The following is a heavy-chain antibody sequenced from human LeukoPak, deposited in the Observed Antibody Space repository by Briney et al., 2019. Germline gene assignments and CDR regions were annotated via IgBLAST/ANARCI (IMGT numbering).Heavy chain of an antibody. D-gene: IGHD2-15*01. CDR2: IYPGDSDT. V-gene: IGHV5-51*01. J-gene: IGHJ4*02. Sequence: GESLKISCKGSGYSLTSYWIGWVRQMPGKGLEWMGIIYPGDSDTRYSPSFQGQVTISADKSISTAYLQWSSLKASDTAMYYCARPGYCSGGSCYVVDYWGQGTLVTVSS. CDR1: GYSLTSYW. CDR3: ARPGYCSGGSCYVVDY.